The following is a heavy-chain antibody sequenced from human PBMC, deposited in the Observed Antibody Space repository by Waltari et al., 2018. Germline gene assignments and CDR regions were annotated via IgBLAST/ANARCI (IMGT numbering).Heavy chain of an antibody. J-gene: IGHJ4*02. D-gene: IGHD2-2*01. CDR3: ARVLDCSSTSCRDY. CDR1: GGTFSSYA. Sequence: QVQLVQSGAEVKKPGSSVKVSCKASGGTFSSYAISWVRQAPGQGLEWMGRIIPILGIANYAQKFQGRVTITADKSTSTAYMELSSLRSEDTAVYYCARVLDCSSTSCRDYWGQGTLVTVSS. CDR2: IIPILGIA. V-gene: IGHV1-69*09.